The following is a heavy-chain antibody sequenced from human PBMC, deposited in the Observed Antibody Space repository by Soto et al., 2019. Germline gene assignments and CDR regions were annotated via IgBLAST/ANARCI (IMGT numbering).Heavy chain of an antibody. V-gene: IGHV4-34*01. J-gene: IGHJ5*02. CDR1: GGSFSGYY. CDR2: INHSGST. D-gene: IGHD6-13*01. CDR3: ARGLYSSSWTQADWFDP. Sequence: SETLSLTCAVYGGSFSGYYWSWIRQPPGKGLEWIGEINHSGSTNYNPSLKSRVTISVDTSKNQFSLKLSSVTAADTAVYYCARGLYSSSWTQADWFDPWGQGTLVTVSS.